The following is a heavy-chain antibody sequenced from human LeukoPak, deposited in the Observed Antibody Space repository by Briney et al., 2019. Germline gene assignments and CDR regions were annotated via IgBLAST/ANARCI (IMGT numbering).Heavy chain of an antibody. V-gene: IGHV1-18*01. CDR2: ISAYNGNT. D-gene: IGHD6-13*01. CDR3: ARGREYKYSSSWYVPLDY. Sequence: ASVKVSCKASGYTFTSYGISWVRQAPGQGLEWMGWISAYNGNTNYAQKLQGRVTMTTDTSTSTAYMELRSLRSDDTAVYYCARGREYKYSSSWYVPLDYWGQGTLVTVSS. CDR1: GYTFTSYG. J-gene: IGHJ4*02.